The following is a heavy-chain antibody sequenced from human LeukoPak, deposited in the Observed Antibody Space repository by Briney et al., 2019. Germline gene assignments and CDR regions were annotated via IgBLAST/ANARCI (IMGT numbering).Heavy chain of an antibody. D-gene: IGHD3-9*01. J-gene: IGHJ5*02. Sequence: GGSLRLSCAASRFTFSSYAMSWVRQASGKGLEWVSHVSGSGGSTYYADSVKGRFTISRDNSNNALYLQMNSLRGDDTAVYYCAKRTDVLTGYYNAWGLGTLVTVSS. CDR2: VSGSGGST. CDR3: AKRTDVLTGYYNA. CDR1: RFTFSSYA. V-gene: IGHV3-23*01.